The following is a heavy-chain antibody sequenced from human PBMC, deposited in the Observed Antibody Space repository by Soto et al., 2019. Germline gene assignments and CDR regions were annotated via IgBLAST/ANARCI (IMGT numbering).Heavy chain of an antibody. CDR2: INPNSGGT. J-gene: IGHJ4*02. CDR1: GYTFTGYY. D-gene: IGHD6-13*01. Sequence: ASVKVSCKASGYTFTGYYMHWVRQAPGQGLEWMGWINPNSGGTNYAQKFQGWVTMTRDTSISTAYMELSGLRSDDTAVYYCAREIAEAADYFDYWGQGTLVTVSS. CDR3: AREIAEAADYFDY. V-gene: IGHV1-2*04.